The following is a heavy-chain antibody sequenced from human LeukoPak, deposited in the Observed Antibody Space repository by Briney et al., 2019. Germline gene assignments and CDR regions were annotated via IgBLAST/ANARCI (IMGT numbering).Heavy chain of an antibody. CDR3: ARGLTRGYTYGGCFDP. CDR2: IYYSGST. J-gene: IGHJ5*02. Sequence: SETLSLTCTVSGGSTSSSDYYWGWIRRPPGKGLEWIASIYYSGSTYYSPSLKSGVTISVDTSKNQFSLKLRSVTATDTAVYYCARGLTRGYTYGGCFDPWGQETLVTVSS. D-gene: IGHD5-12*01. V-gene: IGHV4-39*01. CDR1: GGSTSSSDYY.